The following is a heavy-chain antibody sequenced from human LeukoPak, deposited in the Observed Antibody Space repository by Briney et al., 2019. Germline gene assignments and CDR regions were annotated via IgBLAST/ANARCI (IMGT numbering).Heavy chain of an antibody. V-gene: IGHV4-59*01. J-gene: IGHJ3*02. CDR3: ARKNAFDI. CDR2: IYYSGRT. Sequence: SETLSLTCTVSGGSISSDHWNWIRQPPGKGLEWIGCIYYSGRTYYNPSFKSRVSISVDMSKSPFSLRLTSVTAADTAVYYCARKNAFDIWGQGTLVTVSS. CDR1: GGSISSDH.